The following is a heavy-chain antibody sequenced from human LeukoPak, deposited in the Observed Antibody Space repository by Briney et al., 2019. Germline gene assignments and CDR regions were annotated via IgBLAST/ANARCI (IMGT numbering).Heavy chain of an antibody. Sequence: GASVKVSCKASGGTFSSYAISWVRQAPGQGLEWMGGIIPIFGTANYAQKFQGRVTITADESTSTVYMELSSLRSEDTAVYYCAREAGPYCSSTSCYYYFDYWGQGTLVTVSS. CDR3: AREAGPYCSSTSCYYYFDY. CDR1: GGTFSSYA. CDR2: IIPIFGTA. V-gene: IGHV1-69*13. D-gene: IGHD2-2*01. J-gene: IGHJ4*02.